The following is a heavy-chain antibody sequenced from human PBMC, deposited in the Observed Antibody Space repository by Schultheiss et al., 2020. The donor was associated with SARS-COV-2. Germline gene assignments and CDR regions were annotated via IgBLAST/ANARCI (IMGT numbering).Heavy chain of an antibody. Sequence: SQTLSLTCSVAGGSLSGYYWSWIRQPPGKGLEWIGEINHSGSTNYNPSLKSRITISLDKSKNQFSLKLSSVTAADTAVYYCARADVSGYSYGYRDAFDIWGQGTMVTVSS. D-gene: IGHD5-18*01. J-gene: IGHJ3*02. CDR3: ARADVSGYSYGYRDAFDI. CDR2: INHSGST. V-gene: IGHV4-34*10. CDR1: GGSLSGYY.